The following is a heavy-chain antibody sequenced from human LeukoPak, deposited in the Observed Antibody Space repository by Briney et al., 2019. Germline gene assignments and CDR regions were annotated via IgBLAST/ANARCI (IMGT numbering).Heavy chain of an antibody. CDR1: GFTFSDYY. V-gene: IGHV3-11*05. D-gene: IGHD1-26*01. J-gene: IGHJ4*02. CDR2: ISSSSSYT. Sequence: GGSLRLSCAASGFTFSDYYMSWLRQAPGKGLEGVSYISSSSSYTNYADSVKGRFTISRDNAKNSLYLQINSLRADDTAVYYCARARGGSNSDYWGQGTLVTVSS. CDR3: ARARGGSNSDY.